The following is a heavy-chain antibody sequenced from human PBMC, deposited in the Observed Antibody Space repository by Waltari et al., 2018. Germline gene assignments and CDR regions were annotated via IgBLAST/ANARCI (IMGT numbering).Heavy chain of an antibody. V-gene: IGHV3-23*01. CDR3: TSRRSYHFYK. J-gene: IGHJ4*02. CDR1: GFTFSTLG. D-gene: IGHD3-10*01. CDR2: IVSSGDVT. Sequence: EVQLLESGGGFVQPGGSLRLSCAASGFTFSTLGMSWVSQAPGRGLEWVSTIVSSGDVTFYADSLKGRFTISRDNSMNMLYLHLNSLRADDTAVYFCTSRRSYHFYKWGQGTLVTVSP.